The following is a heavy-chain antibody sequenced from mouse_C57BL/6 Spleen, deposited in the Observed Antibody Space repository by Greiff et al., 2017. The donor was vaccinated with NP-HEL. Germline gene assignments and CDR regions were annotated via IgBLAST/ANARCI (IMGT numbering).Heavy chain of an antibody. Sequence: EVKLVESGGGLVQPGGSLSLSCAASGFTFTDYYMSWVRQPPGKALEWLGFIRNKANGYTTEYSASVKGRFTISRDNSQSILYLQMNALRAEDSATYYCARSPYYSSGYAMDYWGQGTSVTVSS. CDR3: ARSPYYSSGYAMDY. V-gene: IGHV7-3*01. CDR1: GFTFTDYY. J-gene: IGHJ4*01. CDR2: IRNKANGYTT. D-gene: IGHD2-5*01.